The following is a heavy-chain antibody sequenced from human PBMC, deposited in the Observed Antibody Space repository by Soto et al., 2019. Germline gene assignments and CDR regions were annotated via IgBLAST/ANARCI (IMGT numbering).Heavy chain of an antibody. CDR2: ISGSGGST. Sequence: GGSLRLSCAASGFTFSSYAMSWVRQAPGKGLEWVSAISGSGGSTYYADSVKGRFTISRDNSKNTLYLQMNSLRAEDTAVYYCAKVRDYDFWSGYHAPYSGMDVWGQGTTVTVSS. V-gene: IGHV3-23*01. CDR3: AKVRDYDFWSGYHAPYSGMDV. CDR1: GFTFSSYA. D-gene: IGHD3-3*01. J-gene: IGHJ6*02.